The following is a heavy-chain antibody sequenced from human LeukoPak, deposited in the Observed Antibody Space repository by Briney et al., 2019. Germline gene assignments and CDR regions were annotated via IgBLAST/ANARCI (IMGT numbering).Heavy chain of an antibody. CDR1: GFTFGSYG. J-gene: IGHJ4*02. CDR3: AANKMDY. V-gene: IGHV3-30*03. Sequence: PGRSLRLSCAASGFTFGSYGMHWVRQAPGKGLEWVAVISYDGSNKYYADSVKGRFTISRDNSKNTLYLQMNSLRAEDTAVYYCAANKMDYWGQGTLVTVSS. CDR2: ISYDGSNK.